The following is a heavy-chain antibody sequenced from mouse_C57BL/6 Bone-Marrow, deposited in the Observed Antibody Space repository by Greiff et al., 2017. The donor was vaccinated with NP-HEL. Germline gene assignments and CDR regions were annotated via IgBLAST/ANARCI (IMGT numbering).Heavy chain of an antibody. Sequence: QVQLQQSGAELVKPGASVKLSCKASGYTFTSYWMQWVKQRPGQGLEWIGEIDPSDSYTNYNQKFKGKATLTVDTSSSTAYMQLSSLTSEDSAVYYCAATVGFDYWGQGTTLTVSS. CDR2: IDPSDSYT. J-gene: IGHJ2*01. D-gene: IGHD1-1*01. V-gene: IGHV1-50*01. CDR1: GYTFTSYW. CDR3: AATVGFDY.